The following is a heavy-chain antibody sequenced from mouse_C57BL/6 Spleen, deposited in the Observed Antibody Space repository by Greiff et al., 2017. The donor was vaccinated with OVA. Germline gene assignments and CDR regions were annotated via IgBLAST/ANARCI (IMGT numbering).Heavy chain of an antibody. CDR3: ARQRVYDGYYGDAMDY. D-gene: IGHD2-3*01. CDR1: GFTFSDYY. J-gene: IGHJ4*01. Sequence: EVQLVESGGGLVQPGGSLKLSCAASGFTFSDYYMYWVRQTPEKRLEWVAYISNGGGSTYYPDTVKGRFTISRDNAKNTLYLQMSRLKSEDTAMYYCARQRVYDGYYGDAMDYWGQGTSVTVSS. CDR2: ISNGGGST. V-gene: IGHV5-12*01.